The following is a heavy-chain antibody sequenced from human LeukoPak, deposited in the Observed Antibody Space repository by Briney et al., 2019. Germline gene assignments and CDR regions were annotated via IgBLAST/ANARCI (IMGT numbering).Heavy chain of an antibody. D-gene: IGHD3-10*02. CDR1: GYTFTSYD. CDR3: ARLGSGSYYPNYYYYGMDV. Sequence: ASVKVSCKASGYTFTSYDINWVRQATGQGLEWMGWMNPNSGNTGYAQKFQGRVTMTRNTSISTAYMELSSLRSEDTAVYYCARLGSGSYYPNYYYYGMDVWGQGTTVTVSS. J-gene: IGHJ6*02. V-gene: IGHV1-8*01. CDR2: MNPNSGNT.